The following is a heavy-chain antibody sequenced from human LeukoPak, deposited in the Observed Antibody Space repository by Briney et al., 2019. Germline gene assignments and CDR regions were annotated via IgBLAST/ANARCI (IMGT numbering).Heavy chain of an antibody. CDR3: ARDQYHLYSSGWYPFDY. D-gene: IGHD6-19*01. CDR2: ISSSSSTI. CDR1: GFTFNSYA. J-gene: IGHJ4*02. Sequence: GGSLRLSCSTSGFTFNSYAMNWVRQAPGKGLEWVSYISSSSSTIYYADSVKGRFTISRDNAKNSLYLQMNSLRAEDTAVYYCARDQYHLYSSGWYPFDYWGQGTLVTVSS. V-gene: IGHV3-48*04.